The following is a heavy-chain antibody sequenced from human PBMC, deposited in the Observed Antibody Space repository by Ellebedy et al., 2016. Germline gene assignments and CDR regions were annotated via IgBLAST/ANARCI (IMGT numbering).Heavy chain of an antibody. V-gene: IGHV4-59*01. Sequence: SETLSLXXTVSGGSISSYYWSWIRQPPGKGLEWIGYIYYSGSTNYNPSLKSRVTISVDTSKNQFSLKLSSVTAEDTAVYYCARSAGTVALMGYYYYMDVWGKGTTVTVSS. CDR2: IYYSGST. CDR3: ARSAGTVALMGYYYYMDV. CDR1: GGSISSYY. D-gene: IGHD1-7*01. J-gene: IGHJ6*03.